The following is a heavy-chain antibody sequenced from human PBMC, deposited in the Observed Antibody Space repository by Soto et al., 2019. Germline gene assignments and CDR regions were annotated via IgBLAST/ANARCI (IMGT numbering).Heavy chain of an antibody. J-gene: IGHJ4*02. V-gene: IGHV3-33*01. D-gene: IGHD6-19*01. Sequence: GGSLRLSCAASGFTFSSYGMHWVRQAPGKGLEWVAVIWYDGSNKYYADSVKGRFTISRDNSKNTLYLQMNSLRAEDTAVYYCARDSSGWSTNDPFDYWGQGTLVTVSS. CDR1: GFTFSSYG. CDR3: ARDSSGWSTNDPFDY. CDR2: IWYDGSNK.